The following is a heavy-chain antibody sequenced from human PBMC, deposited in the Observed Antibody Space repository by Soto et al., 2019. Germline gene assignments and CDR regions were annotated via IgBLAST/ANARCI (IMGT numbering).Heavy chain of an antibody. CDR1: GYTFTGYY. V-gene: IGHV1-2*04. CDR3: ARSSDGSDIWVDP. J-gene: IGHJ5*02. CDR2: INPNSGGT. Sequence: GASVKVSCKASGYTFTGYYMHWVRQAPGQGLEWMGWINPNSGGTNYAQKFQGWVTMTRDTSISTAYMELSRLRSDETAVYYCARSSDGSDIWVDPWGQGTLVTVSS. D-gene: IGHD5-12*01.